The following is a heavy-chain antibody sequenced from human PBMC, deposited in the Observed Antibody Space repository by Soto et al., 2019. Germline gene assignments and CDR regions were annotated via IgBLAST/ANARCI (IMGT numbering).Heavy chain of an antibody. CDR3: ARPSSGFSFHY. CDR2: INAGKANT. J-gene: IGHJ4*02. D-gene: IGHD6-19*01. V-gene: IGHV1-3*01. CDR1: GYTFTNYV. Sequence: ASVKVSCKAAGYTFTNYVLHWVLQAPGQRLEWMGWINAGKANTRYSQKFQDRVTIARDTSGNTAYMDLSSLTSDDTAVYYCARPSSGFSFHYCGQGTSETVSS.